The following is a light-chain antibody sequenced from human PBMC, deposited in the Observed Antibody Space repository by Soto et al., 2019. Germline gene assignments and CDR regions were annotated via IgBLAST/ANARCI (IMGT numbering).Light chain of an antibody. Sequence: QSVLTQPASVSGSLGKWITISCTGTSSDVGEYNYVSWYQQHPGKAPKPMIYEVRNRPSGVCNRSSGSKSGNTASLTISGRQPEDEADYYCSSYTSTSTLYVFRTGTKVTVL. J-gene: IGLJ1*01. V-gene: IGLV2-14*01. CDR2: EVR. CDR1: SSDVGEYNY. CDR3: SSYTSTSTLYV.